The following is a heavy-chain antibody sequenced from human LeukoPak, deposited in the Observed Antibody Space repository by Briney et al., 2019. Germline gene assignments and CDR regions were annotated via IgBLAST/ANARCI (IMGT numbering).Heavy chain of an antibody. Sequence: GGSLRLSCAASGFTFSDHYIDWVRQAPGKGLEWVSVISDSGGRTYYADSVKGRFTISRDNAKNSLYLQMNSLRAEDTAVYYCARQGHLQSWGQGTLVTVSS. CDR2: ISDSGGRT. D-gene: IGHD6-19*01. CDR3: ARQGHLQS. V-gene: IGHV3-69-1*02. CDR1: GFTFSDHY. J-gene: IGHJ4*02.